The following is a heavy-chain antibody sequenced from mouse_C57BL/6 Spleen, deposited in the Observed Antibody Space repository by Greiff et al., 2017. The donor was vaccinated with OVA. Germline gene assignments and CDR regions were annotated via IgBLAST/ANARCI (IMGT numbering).Heavy chain of an antibody. Sequence: LQESGPELVKPGASVKISCKASGYAFSSSWMNWVKQRPGKGLEWIGRIYPGDGDTNYNGKFKGKATLTADKSSSTAYMQLSSLTSEDSAVYFCARVTWFAYWGQGTLVTVSA. CDR2: IYPGDGDT. CDR3: ARVTWFAY. CDR1: GYAFSSSW. V-gene: IGHV1-82*01. J-gene: IGHJ3*01.